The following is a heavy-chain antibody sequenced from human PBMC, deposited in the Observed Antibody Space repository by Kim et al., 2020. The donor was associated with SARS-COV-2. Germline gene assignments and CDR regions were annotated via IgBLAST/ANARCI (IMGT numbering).Heavy chain of an antibody. V-gene: IGHV3-23*01. CDR3: ATGPYGSGSYYKFPAGAFDI. Sequence: RFTISRDNSKNTLYLQMNSLRAEDTAVYYCATGPYGSGSYYKFPAGAFDIWGQGTMVTVSS. D-gene: IGHD3-10*01. J-gene: IGHJ3*02.